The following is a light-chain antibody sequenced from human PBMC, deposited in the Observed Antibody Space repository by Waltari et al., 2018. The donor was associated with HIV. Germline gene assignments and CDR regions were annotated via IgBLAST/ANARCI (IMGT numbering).Light chain of an antibody. Sequence: DIQMTQSPSFVSASVGDRVTITCRASQGISDSLVWYQQKPGKAPKLLIYAASSWQSGVPSRFSGSGSGTDFTLTISSLQPGDTATYYCQQANSFPRTFGQGTKVEIK. CDR3: QQANSFPRT. V-gene: IGKV1-12*01. J-gene: IGKJ1*01. CDR1: QGISDS. CDR2: AAS.